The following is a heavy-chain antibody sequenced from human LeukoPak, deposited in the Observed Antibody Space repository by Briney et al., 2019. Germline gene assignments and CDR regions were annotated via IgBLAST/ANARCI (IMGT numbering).Heavy chain of an antibody. CDR2: ISGSGTST. D-gene: IGHD2-8*01. V-gene: IGHV3-23*01. J-gene: IGHJ4*01. Sequence: GGSLRLSCAASGFTFTSYAMNRVRQAPAKGLEWVSAISGSGTSTYYADSVKGRFTISRDNSKNTLYLQMDSLRAEETAVCYCAKDLSPGVYLGQGTLVYGSS. CDR3: AKDLSPGVY. CDR1: GFTFTSYA.